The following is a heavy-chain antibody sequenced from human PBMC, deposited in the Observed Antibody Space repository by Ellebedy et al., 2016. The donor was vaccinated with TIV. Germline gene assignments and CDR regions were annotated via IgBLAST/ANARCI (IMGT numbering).Heavy chain of an antibody. CDR2: ISSHGMTT. CDR3: TKEGAVAGAPAYLAYDY. CDR1: GFTFSSYA. J-gene: IGHJ4*02. V-gene: IGHV3-30*04. D-gene: IGHD6-19*01. Sequence: GESLKISCAASGFTFSSYAMHWVRQAPGKGLEWVAVISSHGMTTYYADSVKGRFTISRDNSNNSLYLQMNSLRAEDTAVYFCTKEGAVAGAPAYLAYDYWGQGTLVTVSS.